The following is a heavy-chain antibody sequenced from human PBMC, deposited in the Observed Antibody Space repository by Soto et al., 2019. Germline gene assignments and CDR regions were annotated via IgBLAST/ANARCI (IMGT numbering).Heavy chain of an antibody. CDR3: ASLPYDSSGYYGTPLWYFDY. CDR1: GGTFTSYA. V-gene: IGHV1-69*13. Sequence: SLKVACKASGGTFTSYAISWVRQAPGQGLEWMGGIIPIFGTANCAQKFQGRVTITADESTSTAYMELSSLRSEDTAVYYCASLPYDSSGYYGTPLWYFDYWGQGTLVTVSS. J-gene: IGHJ4*02. D-gene: IGHD3-22*01. CDR2: IIPIFGTA.